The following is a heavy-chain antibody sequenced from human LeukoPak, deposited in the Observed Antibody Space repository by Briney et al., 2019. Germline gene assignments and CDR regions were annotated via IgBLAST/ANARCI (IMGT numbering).Heavy chain of an antibody. V-gene: IGHV4-59*01. Sequence: SETLSLTCTVSGGSISSYYWSWIRQPPGKGLEWIGYIYYSGSTNYNPSLKSRVTISVDTSKNQFSLKLSSVTAADTAVYYCARDQYCGGDCIAFDIWGQGTMVTVSS. D-gene: IGHD2-21*02. J-gene: IGHJ3*02. CDR1: GGSISSYY. CDR3: ARDQYCGGDCIAFDI. CDR2: IYYSGST.